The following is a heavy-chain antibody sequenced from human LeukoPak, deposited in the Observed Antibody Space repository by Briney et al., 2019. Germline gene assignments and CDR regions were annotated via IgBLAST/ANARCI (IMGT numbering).Heavy chain of an antibody. Sequence: GGSLRLSCAASGFTFSSYAMSWVRQAPGKGLEWVSAISGRGGSTYYADSVKGRFTISRDNSKNTLYLQMNSLRAEDTAVYYCAKVIKPVRGPLDYWGQGTLVTVSS. CDR2: ISGRGGST. D-gene: IGHD3-10*01. CDR1: GFTFSSYA. V-gene: IGHV3-23*01. J-gene: IGHJ4*02. CDR3: AKVIKPVRGPLDY.